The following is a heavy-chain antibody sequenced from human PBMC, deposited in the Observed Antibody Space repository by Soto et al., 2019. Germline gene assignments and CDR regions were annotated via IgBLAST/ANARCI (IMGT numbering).Heavy chain of an antibody. CDR1: GFTFSSNY. CDR3: AKEDYYCYYGMDD. V-gene: IGHV3-53*01. Sequence: EVQLVESGGGLIQPGGSLRLSCAASGFTFSSNYMSWVRQAPGKGLEWVSVIYSGGSTYYADSVKGRFTNSRDNSKNKLYLQMNSLRDEDTDVYYCAKEDYYCYYGMDDWGQGTTVTVSS. CDR2: IYSGGST. J-gene: IGHJ6*01.